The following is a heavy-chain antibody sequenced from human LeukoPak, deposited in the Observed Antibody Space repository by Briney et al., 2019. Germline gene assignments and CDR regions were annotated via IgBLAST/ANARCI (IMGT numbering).Heavy chain of an antibody. D-gene: IGHD3-22*01. Sequence: GGSLRLSCAASGFTFSGSAMHWVRQASGKGLEWVGRIRSKANSYATAYAASVKGRFTIPRDDSKNTAYLQMNSLKTEDTAVYYCTRLDSSANYWGQGTLVTASS. V-gene: IGHV3-73*01. CDR3: TRLDSSANY. J-gene: IGHJ4*02. CDR1: GFTFSGSA. CDR2: IRSKANSYAT.